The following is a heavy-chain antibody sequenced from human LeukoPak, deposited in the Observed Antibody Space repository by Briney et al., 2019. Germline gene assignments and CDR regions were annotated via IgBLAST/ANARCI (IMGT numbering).Heavy chain of an antibody. CDR3: AKDFLFPGDYFDY. CDR1: GFTFSSYA. CDR2: ISGSGGST. V-gene: IGHV3-23*01. J-gene: IGHJ4*02. D-gene: IGHD2/OR15-2a*01. Sequence: PGGSLRLSCAASGFTFSSYAMSWVRQAPGKGLEWVSAISGSGGSTYYADSVKGRFTISRDNAKNTLYLQMNSLRAEDTAVYYCAKDFLFPGDYFDYWGQGTLVTVSS.